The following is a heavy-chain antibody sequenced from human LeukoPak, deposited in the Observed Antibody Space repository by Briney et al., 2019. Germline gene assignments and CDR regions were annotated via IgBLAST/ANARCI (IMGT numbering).Heavy chain of an antibody. V-gene: IGHV4-59*07. CDR1: GRHLSRYY. Sequence: SDTLSLTCSVSGRHLSRYYWSWIGPPPGRGLEWIGYVYYSGSTNYTPSLKSRVTISVDTSKNQFSLRLNSVTAADTAVYYCARTTRITMIVMVFDYWGQGTLVTVSS. CDR3: ARTTRITMIVMVFDY. J-gene: IGHJ4*02. CDR2: VYYSGST. D-gene: IGHD3-22*01.